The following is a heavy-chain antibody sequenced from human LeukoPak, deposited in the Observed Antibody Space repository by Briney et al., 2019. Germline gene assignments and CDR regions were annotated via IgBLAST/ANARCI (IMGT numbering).Heavy chain of an antibody. CDR3: AREHCSSTNCYALYGMDV. CDR1: GFTFRSYG. CDR2: IWYDGSNK. J-gene: IGHJ6*02. Sequence: GGSLRLSCAASGFTFRSYGMHWVRQAPGKGLEWVAVIWYDGSNKYYADSVKGRFTISRDNSKNTLYLQMNSLRAEDTAVYYCAREHCSSTNCYALYGMDVWGQGTTVTVSS. V-gene: IGHV3-33*01. D-gene: IGHD2-2*01.